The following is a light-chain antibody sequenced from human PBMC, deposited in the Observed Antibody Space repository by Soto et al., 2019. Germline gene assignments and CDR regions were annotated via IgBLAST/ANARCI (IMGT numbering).Light chain of an antibody. CDR1: QSIGNY. CDR3: QQRSSFVT. CDR2: DAS. Sequence: EIVLTQSPAILSLAPVERATLSCRASQSIGNYLAWYQHKPGQPPRPLIYDASDRATGVPARFSGSGSGTDFTLTISSLESEDFAVYYCQQRSSFVTFGQGTRLEIK. J-gene: IGKJ5*01. V-gene: IGKV3-11*01.